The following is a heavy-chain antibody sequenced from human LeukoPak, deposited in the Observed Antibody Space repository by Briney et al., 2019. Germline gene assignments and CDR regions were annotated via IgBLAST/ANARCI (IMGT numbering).Heavy chain of an antibody. D-gene: IGHD4-17*01. J-gene: IGHJ6*02. CDR1: GGSIRSSSYY. V-gene: IGHV4-39*01. Sequence: SETLSLTCTVSGGSIRSSSYYWGWIRQPPGKVLEWIGSIYYSGSTYYNPSLKSRVTISADTSKNQFSLKLSSVTAADTAVYYCATDYGDYYGMDVWGQGTTVTVSS. CDR3: ATDYGDYYGMDV. CDR2: IYYSGST.